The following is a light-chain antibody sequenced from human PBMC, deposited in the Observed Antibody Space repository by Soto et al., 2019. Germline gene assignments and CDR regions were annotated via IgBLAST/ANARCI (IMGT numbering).Light chain of an antibody. J-gene: IGLJ2*01. CDR2: LNSGGSH. CDR3: QTWGTAIHDVV. Sequence: QAVVTQSPSASASLGASVKLTCTLSSGHSNYAIAWHQQRPEKGPRYLMKLNSGGSHSKGDGIPDRFSGSSSGAERHLTISSLQSEDEADYYCQTWGTAIHDVVFGGGTKLTVL. CDR1: SGHSNYA. V-gene: IGLV4-69*01.